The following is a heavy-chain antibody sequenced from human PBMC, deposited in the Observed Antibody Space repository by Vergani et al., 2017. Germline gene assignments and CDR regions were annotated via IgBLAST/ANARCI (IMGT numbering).Heavy chain of an antibody. Sequence: QVTLKESGPVLVKPTETLTLTCTVSGFSLSNARMGVSWIRQPPGKALEWLAHIFSNDEKSYSTSLKSRLTSSKDTSKSQVVLTMTNMDPVDTATYYCARITGYCSGGSCYLAYFDYWGQGTLVTVSS. V-gene: IGHV2-26*01. D-gene: IGHD2-15*01. CDR2: IFSNDEK. CDR1: GFSLSNARMG. CDR3: ARITGYCSGGSCYLAYFDY. J-gene: IGHJ4*02.